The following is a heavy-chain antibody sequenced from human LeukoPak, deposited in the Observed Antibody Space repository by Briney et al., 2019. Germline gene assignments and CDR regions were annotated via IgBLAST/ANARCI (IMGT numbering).Heavy chain of an antibody. V-gene: IGHV3-33*01. CDR2: IWFDGINT. CDR1: GFTFSKYG. D-gene: IGHD2-15*01. CDR3: VRDYCSGGSCYESKWFDP. J-gene: IGHJ5*02. Sequence: PGGSLRLSCAASGFTFSKYGMHWVRQAPGKGLEWVEVIWFDGINTNHADSVKGRFTVSRDNSKNTLFLQMNSLRAEDTAVYFCVRDYCSGGSCYESKWFDPWGQGTLVTVSS.